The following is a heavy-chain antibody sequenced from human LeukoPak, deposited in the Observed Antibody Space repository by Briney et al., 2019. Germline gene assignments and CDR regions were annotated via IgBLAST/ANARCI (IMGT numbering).Heavy chain of an antibody. CDR1: GYTFTSYD. Sequence: GASVKVSCKASGYTFTSYDINWVRQATGQGLEWMGWMNPNSGNTGYAQRFQGRVTMTRNTSISTAYMELSSLRSEDTAVYYCARGLGRMRVGVVIIYDYWGQGTLVTVSS. V-gene: IGHV1-8*01. D-gene: IGHD3-3*01. CDR2: MNPNSGNT. J-gene: IGHJ4*02. CDR3: ARGLGRMRVGVVIIYDY.